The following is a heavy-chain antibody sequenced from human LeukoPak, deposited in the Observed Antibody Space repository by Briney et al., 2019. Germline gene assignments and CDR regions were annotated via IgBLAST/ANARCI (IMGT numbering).Heavy chain of an antibody. CDR1: GYSISSGYY. V-gene: IGHV4-38-2*02. CDR3: AREVGRYSSLRPNFDY. J-gene: IGHJ4*02. D-gene: IGHD6-13*01. CDR2: IYHSGST. Sequence: PSETLSLTCTVAGYSISSGYYWGWIRQPPGKGLEWIGSIYHSGSTYYNPSLKSRVTISVDTSKNQFSLKLSSVTAADTAVYYCAREVGRYSSLRPNFDYWGQGTLVTVSS.